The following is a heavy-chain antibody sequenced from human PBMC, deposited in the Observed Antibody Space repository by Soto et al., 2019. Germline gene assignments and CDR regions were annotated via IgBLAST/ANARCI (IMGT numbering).Heavy chain of an antibody. CDR2: ISFDGSNK. D-gene: IGHD6-25*01. CDR3: AKDRRPNYCYGMDV. J-gene: IGHJ6*02. V-gene: IGHV3-30*18. CDR1: GFTFSNYG. Sequence: QVQLVESGGGVVQPGRSLRLSCAASGFTFSNYGMHWVRQAPGKGLEWVAVISFDGSNKYYADSVKGRFTISRDNSKNTLYLQMNSLRAEDTAVYYCAKDRRPNYCYGMDVWDQGTTVTVSS.